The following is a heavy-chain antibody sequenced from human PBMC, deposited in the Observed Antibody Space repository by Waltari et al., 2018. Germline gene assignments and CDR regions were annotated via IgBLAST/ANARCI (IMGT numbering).Heavy chain of an antibody. J-gene: IGHJ6*02. CDR3: ARQCKGYNYGLGDYYYYGMDV. CDR2: IYYSGTT. V-gene: IGHV4-39*01. Sequence: QLQLQASGPGLVQPSAPLSPPCTVSGGSIIRSTYYWVWLPQTPGKGLEWIGSIYYSGTTYYNPSLKSRVTISVDTSKNQFSLKLSSVTAADTAMYYCARQCKGYNYGLGDYYYYGMDVWGQGTTVTVSS. D-gene: IGHD5-18*01. CDR1: GGSIIRSTYY.